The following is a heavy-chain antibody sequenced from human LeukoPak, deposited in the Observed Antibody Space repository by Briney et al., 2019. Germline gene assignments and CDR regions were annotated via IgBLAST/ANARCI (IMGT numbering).Heavy chain of an antibody. V-gene: IGHV4-59*01. J-gene: IGHJ4*02. CDR2: IYYSGST. CDR3: ARTNYYGSGSYYFDY. D-gene: IGHD3-10*01. CDR1: GDSTSNYY. Sequence: PSETLSLTCTVSGDSTSNYYWGWIRQPPGKGLEWIGYIYYSGSTNYNPSLKSRVTMSLDTSKNQFSLKLSPVTAADTAVYYCARTNYYGSGSYYFDYWGQGTLVTVS.